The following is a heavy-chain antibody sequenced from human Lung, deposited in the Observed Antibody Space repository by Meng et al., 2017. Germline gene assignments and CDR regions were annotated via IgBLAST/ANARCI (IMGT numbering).Heavy chain of an antibody. CDR2: INHSGST. V-gene: IGHV4-34*01. CDR3: ARGPTTMAHDFDY. Sequence: QLPHVGAGLLKPSESLSRPCVVSAGPFSDYYWSWIRQPPGKWLEWIGEINHSGSTNYNPSLESRATISVDTSQNNLSLKLSSVTASDSAVYYCARGPTTMAHDFDYWGQGTLVTVSS. CDR1: AGPFSDYY. D-gene: IGHD4-11*01. J-gene: IGHJ4*02.